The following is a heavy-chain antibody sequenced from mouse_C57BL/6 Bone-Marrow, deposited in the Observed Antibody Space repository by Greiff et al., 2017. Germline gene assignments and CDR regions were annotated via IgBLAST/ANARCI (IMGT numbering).Heavy chain of an antibody. CDR3: TTRVYYGSSYWYFDV. D-gene: IGHD1-1*01. CDR1: GFNIKDDY. Sequence: EVQRVESGAELVRPGASVKLSCTASGFNIKDDYMHWVKQRPEQGLEWIGWIDPENGDTEYASKFQGKATITADTSSNTAYLQLSSLTSEDTAVYYCTTRVYYGSSYWYFDVWGTGTTVTVSS. J-gene: IGHJ1*03. V-gene: IGHV14-4*01. CDR2: IDPENGDT.